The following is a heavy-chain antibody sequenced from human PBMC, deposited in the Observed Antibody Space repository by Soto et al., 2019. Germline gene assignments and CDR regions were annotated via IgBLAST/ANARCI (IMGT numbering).Heavy chain of an antibody. Sequence: ASVKVSCKASGYTFISYGISWVRQAPGQGLEWMGWISAYNGNTNYALKLQGRVTMTTDTSTSAAYMELRSLRSDDTAVYYCARVGLGPPYRRGHYYFDYWGQEPLVTVSS. J-gene: IGHJ4*02. D-gene: IGHD6-19*01. CDR3: ARVGLGPPYRRGHYYFDY. V-gene: IGHV1-18*01. CDR2: ISAYNGNT. CDR1: GYTFISYG.